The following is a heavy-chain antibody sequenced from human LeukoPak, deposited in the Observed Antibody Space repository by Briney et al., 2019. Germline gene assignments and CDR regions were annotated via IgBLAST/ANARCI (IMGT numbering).Heavy chain of an antibody. CDR3: ARGHYDFWSGYYTLGYYFDY. D-gene: IGHD3-3*01. Sequence: GASVKVYCKASGYTFTGYYMHWVRQAPGQGLEWMGWINPNSGGTNYAQKFQGRVTMTRDTSISTAYMELSRLRSDDTAVYYRARGHYDFWSGYYTLGYYFDYWGQGTLVTVSS. J-gene: IGHJ4*02. CDR1: GYTFTGYY. V-gene: IGHV1-2*02. CDR2: INPNSGGT.